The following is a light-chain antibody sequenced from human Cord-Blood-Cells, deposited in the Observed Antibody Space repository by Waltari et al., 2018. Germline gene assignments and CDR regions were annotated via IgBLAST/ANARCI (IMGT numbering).Light chain of an antibody. CDR3: QQYNNWLALT. J-gene: IGKJ4*01. CDR1: QSVSSN. V-gene: IGKV3-15*01. CDR2: GAS. Sequence: EIVMTQSPATLSVSPGERATLSCRASQSVSSNLAWYQPKPGQAPRLLIYGASTRATGIPARFSGSGSGTEFTLTISSLQSEDFAVYYCQQYNNWLALTFGGGTKVEIK.